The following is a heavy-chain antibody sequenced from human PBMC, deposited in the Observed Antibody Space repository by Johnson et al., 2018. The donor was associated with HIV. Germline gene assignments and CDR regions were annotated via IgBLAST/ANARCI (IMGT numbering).Heavy chain of an antibody. D-gene: IGHD1-26*01. V-gene: IGHV3-30*04. J-gene: IGHJ3*01. CDR3: AREGVSGSYYDAFDL. CDR1: GFTFSSYA. CDR2: IRYDGSNK. Sequence: QVQLVESGGGVVQPGRSLRLSCAASGFTFSSYAMHWVRQAPGKGLEWVAVIRYDGSNKYYADSVKGRFTISRDNSKNTLFMQMDSLRADDTAVYYCAREGVSGSYYDAFDLRGQGTMVTVSS.